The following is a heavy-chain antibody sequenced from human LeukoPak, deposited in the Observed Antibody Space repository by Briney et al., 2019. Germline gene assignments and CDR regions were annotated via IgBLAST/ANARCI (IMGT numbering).Heavy chain of an antibody. Sequence: GASVKVSCKASGYTFTSYDINWVRQATGQGLEWMGWMNPNSGNTGYAQKFQGRVTITRNTSISTAYMELSSLRSEDTAVYYCARGVRGYSYGPAWPLAYWGQGTLVTVSS. CDR1: GYTFTSYD. V-gene: IGHV1-8*03. D-gene: IGHD5-18*01. CDR3: ARGVRGYSYGPAWPLAY. J-gene: IGHJ4*02. CDR2: MNPNSGNT.